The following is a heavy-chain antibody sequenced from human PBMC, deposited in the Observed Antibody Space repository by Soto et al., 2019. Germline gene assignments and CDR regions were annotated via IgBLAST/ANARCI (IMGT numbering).Heavy chain of an antibody. CDR1: GGSISSSSYY. CDR3: ARLYSSSWYGSTSNWFDP. J-gene: IGHJ5*02. V-gene: IGHV4-39*01. CDR2: IYYSGST. Sequence: QLQLQESGPGLVKPSETLSLTCTVSGGSISSSSYYWGWIRQPPGKGLEWIGSIYYSGSTYYNPSLKSRFNISVDTSKNQFSLKLSSVTAADTAVYYCARLYSSSWYGSTSNWFDPWGQGTLVTVSS. D-gene: IGHD6-13*01.